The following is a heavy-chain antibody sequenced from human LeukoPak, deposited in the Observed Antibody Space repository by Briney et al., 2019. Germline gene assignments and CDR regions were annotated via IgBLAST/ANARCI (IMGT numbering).Heavy chain of an antibody. CDR1: GFTFNSYA. V-gene: IGHV3-53*01. CDR2: IYSGGST. Sequence: TGGSLRLTCAASGFTFNSYAMSWVRQAPGKGLEWVSVIYSGGSTYYADSVKGRFTISRDNSKNTLYLQMNSLRAEDTAVYYCARDDYGDYGFDYWGQGTLVTVSS. CDR3: ARDDYGDYGFDY. J-gene: IGHJ4*02. D-gene: IGHD4-17*01.